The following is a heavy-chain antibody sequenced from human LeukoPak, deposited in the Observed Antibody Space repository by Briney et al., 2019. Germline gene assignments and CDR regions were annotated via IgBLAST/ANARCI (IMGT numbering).Heavy chain of an antibody. J-gene: IGHJ6*02. D-gene: IGHD6-19*01. V-gene: IGHV3-23*01. CDR2: ISGSGGST. CDR3: AKDSAHSSGWFAGWSVGKTDYYYYGMDV. CDR1: GFTFSSYA. Sequence: GGSLRLSCAASGFTFSSYAMSWVRQAPGKGLEWVSAISGSGGSTYYADSVKGRFTISRDNSKNTLYLQMNSLRAEDTAVYYCAKDSAHSSGWFAGWSVGKTDYYYYGMDVWGQGTTVTVSS.